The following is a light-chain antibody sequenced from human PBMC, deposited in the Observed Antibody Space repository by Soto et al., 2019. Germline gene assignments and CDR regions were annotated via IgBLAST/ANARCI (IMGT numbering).Light chain of an antibody. CDR2: HAS. J-gene: IGKJ1*01. V-gene: IGKV1-5*01. CDR1: QSISSW. CDR3: QQYNTYPWT. Sequence: DIQMTQSPSTLSASVGDRVTVTCRASQSISSWLAWYQQKPGKAPKLLIYHASSLGSGVPSRFSGSESGTEFTLTISSLQPDDFATYYCQQYNTYPWTFGQGTKVDI.